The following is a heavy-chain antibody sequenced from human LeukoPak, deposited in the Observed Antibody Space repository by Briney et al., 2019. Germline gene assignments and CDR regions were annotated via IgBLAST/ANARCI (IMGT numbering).Heavy chain of an antibody. CDR1: GGSISSYY. Sequence: SETLSLTCTVSGGSISSYYWSWIRQPAGKGLEWIGRIYTSGSTNYNPSLKSRVTMSVDTSKNQFSLKLSSVTAADTAVYYCARWLEVWGSYRYLYYFDYWGQGTLVTVSS. CDR2: IYTSGST. D-gene: IGHD3-16*02. J-gene: IGHJ4*02. V-gene: IGHV4-4*07. CDR3: ARWLEVWGSYRYLYYFDY.